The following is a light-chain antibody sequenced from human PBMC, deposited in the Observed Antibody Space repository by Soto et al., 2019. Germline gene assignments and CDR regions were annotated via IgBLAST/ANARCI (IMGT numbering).Light chain of an antibody. CDR2: GAS. V-gene: IGKV1-6*01. J-gene: IGKJ5*01. CDR3: QQRSNWPLTWT. Sequence: AIQMTQSPSSLSASVGDRVTISCRAIQGIGNALGWYQQKPGKPPKVLIYGASNLQSGVPPRFSGSGSGTDFTLTISSLEPEDFAVYYCQQRSNWPLTWTFGQGTRLEIK. CDR1: QGIGNA.